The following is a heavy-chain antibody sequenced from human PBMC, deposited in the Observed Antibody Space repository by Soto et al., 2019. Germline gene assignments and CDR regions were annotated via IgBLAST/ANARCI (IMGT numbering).Heavy chain of an antibody. D-gene: IGHD1-7*01. CDR3: AKEGPKELVNYYGMDV. J-gene: IGHJ6*02. V-gene: IGHV1-69*13. CDR1: GGTFSSYA. CDR2: IIPIFGTA. Sequence: ASVKVSCKASGGTFSSYAISWVRQAPGQGLEWMGGIIPIFGTANYAQKFQGRVTITADESTSTAYMELSSLRSEDTAVYYCAKEGPKELVNYYGMDVWGQGTTVTVSS.